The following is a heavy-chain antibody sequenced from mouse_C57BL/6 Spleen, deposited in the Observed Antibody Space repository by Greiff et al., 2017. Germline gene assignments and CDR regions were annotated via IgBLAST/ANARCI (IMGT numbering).Heavy chain of an antibody. J-gene: IGHJ2*01. Sequence: VKLQESGAELVRPGASVKLSCKASGYTFTDYYINWVKQRPGQGLEWIARIYPGSGNTYYNEKFKGKATLTAEKSSSTAYMQLSSLTSEDSAVYFCARGGWHFDYWGQGTTLTVSS. V-gene: IGHV1-76*01. CDR2: IYPGSGNT. CDR1: GYTFTDYY. D-gene: IGHD3-2*02. CDR3: ARGGWHFDY.